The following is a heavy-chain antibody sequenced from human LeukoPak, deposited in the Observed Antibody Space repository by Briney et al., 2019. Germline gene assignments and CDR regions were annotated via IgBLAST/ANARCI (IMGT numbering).Heavy chain of an antibody. Sequence: GGSLRLSCAASGFTFSNYWMNWVRQAPGKGLEWVANIKQDGSEKNYVDSVKGRFTISRDNAKNSLFLQMSGLRAEDTAVYYCSRSLDYWGQGALVTVSS. CDR1: GFTFSNYW. V-gene: IGHV3-7*01. CDR2: IKQDGSEK. J-gene: IGHJ4*02. CDR3: SRSLDY.